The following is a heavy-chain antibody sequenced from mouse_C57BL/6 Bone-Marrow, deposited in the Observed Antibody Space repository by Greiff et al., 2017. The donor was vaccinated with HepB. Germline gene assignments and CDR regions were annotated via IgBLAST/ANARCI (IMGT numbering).Heavy chain of an antibody. V-gene: IGHV1-42*01. CDR1: GYSFTGYY. CDR3: ARGGVHYAMDY. CDR2: INPSTGGT. Sequence: VQLKQSGPELVKPGASVKISCKASGYSFTGYYMNWVKQSPEKSLEWIGEINPSTGGTTYNQKFKAKATLTVDKSSSTAYMQLKSLTSEDSAVYYCARGGVHYAMDYWGQGTSVTVSS. J-gene: IGHJ4*01.